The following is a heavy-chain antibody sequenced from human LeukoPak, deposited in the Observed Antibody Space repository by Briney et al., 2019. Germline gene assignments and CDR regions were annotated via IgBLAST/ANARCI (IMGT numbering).Heavy chain of an antibody. J-gene: IGHJ4*02. D-gene: IGHD6-19*01. CDR1: PGITFSDYW. CDR3: VGGIGWQPDY. V-gene: IGHV3-7*03. Sequence: GGSLRLSCAASPGITFSDYWMNWVRQAPGKGLEWVAIIRQDGRETLYLDSVRGRFTISRDNAKSSVYLEINSLKAEDTAVYYCVGGIGWQPDYWGQGTLVTVSS. CDR2: IRQDGRET.